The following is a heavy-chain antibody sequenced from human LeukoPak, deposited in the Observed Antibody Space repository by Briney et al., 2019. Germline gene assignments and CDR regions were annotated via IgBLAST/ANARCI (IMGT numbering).Heavy chain of an antibody. Sequence: PSETLSLTCTVSGGSLSSSSYYWGWIRQPPGKGLAWIGSIYYSGSTYYNPSLKSGVTISVDTSMHQSSLKLSSVTAADTAVYYCARSGGDFWSGAFGYLDYWGQGTLVTVSS. CDR3: ARSGGDFWSGAFGYLDY. D-gene: IGHD3-3*01. J-gene: IGHJ4*02. V-gene: IGHV4-39*01. CDR2: IYYSGST. CDR1: GGSLSSSSYY.